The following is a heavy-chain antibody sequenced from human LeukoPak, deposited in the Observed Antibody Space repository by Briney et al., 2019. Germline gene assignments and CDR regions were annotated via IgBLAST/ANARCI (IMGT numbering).Heavy chain of an antibody. V-gene: IGHV1-69*01. CDR2: IIPIFGTA. CDR3: ATYSSGWLFDY. Sequence: ASVKVSCKASGGTFSSYAISWVRQAPGQGLEWMGGIIPIFGTANYAQKFQGRVTITADESTSTAYMGLSSLRSEDTAVYYCATYSSGWLFDYWGQGTLVTVSS. CDR1: GGTFSSYA. J-gene: IGHJ4*02. D-gene: IGHD6-19*01.